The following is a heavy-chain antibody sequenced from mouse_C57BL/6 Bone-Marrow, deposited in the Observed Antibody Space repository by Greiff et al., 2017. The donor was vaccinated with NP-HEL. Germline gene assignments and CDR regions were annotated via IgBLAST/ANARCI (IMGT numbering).Heavy chain of an antibody. CDR1: GFNIKDDY. Sequence: VQLKQSGAELVRPGASVKLSCTASGFNIKDDYMHWVKQRPEQGLEWIGWIDPENGDTEYASKFQGKATITADTSSNTAYLQLSSLTSEDTAVYYCTVSTMITTDYYAMDYWGQGTSVTVSS. J-gene: IGHJ4*01. CDR2: IDPENGDT. V-gene: IGHV14-4*01. D-gene: IGHD2-4*01. CDR3: TVSTMITTDYYAMDY.